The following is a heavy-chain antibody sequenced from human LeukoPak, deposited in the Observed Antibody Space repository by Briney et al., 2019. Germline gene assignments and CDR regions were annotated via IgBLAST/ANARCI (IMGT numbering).Heavy chain of an antibody. V-gene: IGHV1-2*06. CDR1: GYTFTGYY. CDR3: ARGTSYDHHYYYGMDV. Sequence: ASVKVSCKASGYTFTGYYMHWVRQAPGQGLEWMGRINPNSGGTNYAQKFQGRVTMTRDTSISTAYMELSRLRSDDTAVYYCARGTSYDHHYYYGMDVWGQGTTVTVSS. D-gene: IGHD5-12*01. J-gene: IGHJ6*02. CDR2: INPNSGGT.